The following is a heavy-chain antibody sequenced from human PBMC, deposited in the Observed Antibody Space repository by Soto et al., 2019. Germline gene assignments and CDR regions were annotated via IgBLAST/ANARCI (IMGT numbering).Heavy chain of an antibody. Sequence: QVQLQESGPGLVKPSQTLSLTCTVSGGSISSGGYYWTWIRQHPGKGLEWIGYIYYGGSTYYNPSLQSRVTISVDTSKNQFSLKLSSVTAADTAVYYCARDYHDSSGRFTFDYWGQGTLVTVSS. V-gene: IGHV4-31*03. D-gene: IGHD3-22*01. CDR2: IYYGGST. CDR1: GGSISSGGYY. CDR3: ARDYHDSSGRFTFDY. J-gene: IGHJ4*02.